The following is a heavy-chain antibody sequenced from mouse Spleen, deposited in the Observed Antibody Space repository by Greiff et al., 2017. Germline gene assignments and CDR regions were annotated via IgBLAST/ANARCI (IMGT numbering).Heavy chain of an antibody. CDR1: GYTFTSYW. J-gene: IGHJ3*01. CDR2: IDPSDSYT. V-gene: IGHV1-69*01. CDR3: ARGGTYGNYLFAY. D-gene: IGHD2-1*01. Sequence: QVQLQQPGAELVMPGASVKLSCKASGYTFTSYWMHWVKQRPGQGLEWIGEIDPSDSYTNYNQKFKGKATLTVDKSSSTAYMQLSSLTSEDSAVYYCARGGTYGNYLFAYWGQGTLVTVSA.